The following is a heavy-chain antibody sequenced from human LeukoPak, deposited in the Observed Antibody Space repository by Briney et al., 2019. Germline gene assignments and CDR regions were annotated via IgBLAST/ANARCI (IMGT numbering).Heavy chain of an antibody. CDR2: ISGSGGST. CDR1: GFTFSSYG. Sequence: PGGTLRLSCAASGFTFSSYGMSWVRQAPGKGLEWVSAISGSGGSTYYADSVKGRFTISRDNAKNSLYLQMNSLRAEDTAVYYCARFSGSGSYFADAFDIWGQGTMVTVSS. D-gene: IGHD3-10*01. CDR3: ARFSGSGSYFADAFDI. V-gene: IGHV3-23*01. J-gene: IGHJ3*02.